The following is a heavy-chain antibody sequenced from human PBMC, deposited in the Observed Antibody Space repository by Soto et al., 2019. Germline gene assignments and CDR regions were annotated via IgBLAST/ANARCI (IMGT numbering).Heavy chain of an antibody. J-gene: IGHJ4*02. V-gene: IGHV3-48*02. CDR1: GFTFNSYN. Sequence: EVQLVESGGGLVQPGGSLRLSCAASGFTFNSYNMNWVRQAPGKGLEWISYISYGNPSIYYADSVKGRFTISRDNAKDSLFLQMNSLRDEDTAVYYCARGVSGGCPSDYWGQGTLVTVSS. CDR2: ISYGNPSI. D-gene: IGHD3-3*01. CDR3: ARGVSGGCPSDY.